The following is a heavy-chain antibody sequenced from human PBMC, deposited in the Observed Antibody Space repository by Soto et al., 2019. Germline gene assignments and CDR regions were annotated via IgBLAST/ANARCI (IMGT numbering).Heavy chain of an antibody. J-gene: IGHJ6*02. D-gene: IGHD4-4*01. Sequence: GGSLRLSCAASGFTFSSYAMSWVRQAPGKWLEWVSAISGSGGSTYYADSVKGRFTISRDNSKNTLYLQMNSLRAEDTAVYYCAKGATTVTTPYYYYGMDVWGQGTTVTVSS. CDR2: ISGSGGST. V-gene: IGHV3-23*01. CDR3: AKGATTVTTPYYYYGMDV. CDR1: GFTFSSYA.